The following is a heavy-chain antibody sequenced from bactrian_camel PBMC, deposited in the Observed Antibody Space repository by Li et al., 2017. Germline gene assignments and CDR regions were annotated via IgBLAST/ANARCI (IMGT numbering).Heavy chain of an antibody. CDR2: IYSADGTT. CDR1: GFTFDGSD. V-gene: IGHV3S63*01. CDR3: AAEECMGWTYEYGY. Sequence: HVQLVESGGGSVQAGGSLRLSCTVSGFTFDGSDMGWYRQTQGKEREGIASIYSADGTTHYADSVKGRFTISHDNAKKTHYLQMNSLKTEDTGMYYCAAEECMGWTYEYGYWGQGTQVTVS. J-gene: IGHJ4*01. D-gene: IGHD3*01.